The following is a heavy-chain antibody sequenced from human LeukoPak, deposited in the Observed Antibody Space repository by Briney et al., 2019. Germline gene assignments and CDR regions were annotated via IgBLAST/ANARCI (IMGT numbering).Heavy chain of an antibody. D-gene: IGHD4-17*01. CDR2: ISDSGST. CDR3: ARVEYGDYGWFDA. V-gene: IGHV4-59*01. Sequence: WETLSLTCTVSGDSISTYYWTWIRQPPGKGLEWIGYISDSGSTNYNPSLKSRVTISLDTSKNQFSLKLISLTAADTAAYYCARVEYGDYGWFDAWGQATQPTVSS. CDR1: GDSISTYY. J-gene: IGHJ5*02.